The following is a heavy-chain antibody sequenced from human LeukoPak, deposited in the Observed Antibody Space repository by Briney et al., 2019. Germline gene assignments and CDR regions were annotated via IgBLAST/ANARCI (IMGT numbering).Heavy chain of an antibody. Sequence: GGSLRLSCAASGLTFSTYAMHWVRQAPGKGLEWVAVISSDGTNKYYADSVKGRFTISRDNSKNTLYLQMNSLRAEDTAVYYCARVGVSSSWYLFYFDYWGQGTLVTVSS. CDR1: GLTFSTYA. D-gene: IGHD6-13*01. V-gene: IGHV3-30-3*01. CDR2: ISSDGTNK. J-gene: IGHJ4*02. CDR3: ARVGVSSSWYLFYFDY.